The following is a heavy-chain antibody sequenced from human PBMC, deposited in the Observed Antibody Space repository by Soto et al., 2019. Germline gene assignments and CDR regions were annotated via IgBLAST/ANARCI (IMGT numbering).Heavy chain of an antibody. V-gene: IGHV1-69*06. CDR2: IVPMYDSV. CDR1: GGTFNTYT. J-gene: IGHJ4*02. D-gene: IGHD1-26*01. CDR3: ASWRSYSGSYCFDY. Sequence: QVQLVQSGAEVKKPGASVKVYCEASGGTFNTYTINWVRQAPGRGLEWVGQIVPMYDSVNYAENFQGIVTITTDKSTKTAYMELTSLRSEDTALYFCASWRSYSGSYCFDYWGQGTLVTVSS.